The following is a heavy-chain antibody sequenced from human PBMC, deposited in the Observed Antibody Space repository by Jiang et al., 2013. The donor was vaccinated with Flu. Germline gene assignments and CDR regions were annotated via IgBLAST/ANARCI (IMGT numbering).Heavy chain of an antibody. CDR2: VSHGGSS. J-gene: IGHJ6*02. CDR1: SFTGYY. Sequence: SFTGYYWTWLRQSPGKGLEWIAEVSHGGSSTYKPSLKSRVTISIDTSKNHFSLNLTSVTAADTAVYYCARGVATIIRGPGGYFYYGMDVWGQGTTVTVSS. CDR3: ARGVATIIRGPGGYFYYGMDV. V-gene: IGHV4-34*01. D-gene: IGHD5-12*01.